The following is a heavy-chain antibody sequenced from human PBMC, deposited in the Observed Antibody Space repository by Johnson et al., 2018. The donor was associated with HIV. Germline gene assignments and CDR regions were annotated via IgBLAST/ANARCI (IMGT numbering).Heavy chain of an antibody. CDR3: ARVLGDYAYHI. CDR2: IKEDGSEK. D-gene: IGHD4-17*01. Sequence: VQLVESGGGVVQPGGSLRLSCAASGFTFSSYGMHWVRQAPGKGLEWVANIKEDGSEKKYVDSVKGRFTISRDNAKNSLYLQMNSLRVEDTAVYYCARVLGDYAYHIWGQGTMVTVSS. CDR1: GFTFSSYG. J-gene: IGHJ3*02. V-gene: IGHV3-7*01.